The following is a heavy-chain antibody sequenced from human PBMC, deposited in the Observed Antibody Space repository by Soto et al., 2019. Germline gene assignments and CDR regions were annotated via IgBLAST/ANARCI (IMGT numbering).Heavy chain of an antibody. D-gene: IGHD3-10*01. CDR2: IRRNAYGGTT. CDR1: GFTFGDYA. J-gene: IGHJ4*02. V-gene: IGHV3-49*04. Sequence: PGGSLRLSCTTSGFTFGDYALSWVRQAPGKGLEWVGFIRRNAYGGTTDYAASVKGRFTISRDDSKSIAYLQMNSLRTEDTALYYCTRASSSDFDFWGQGTLVTVS. CDR3: TRASSSDFDF.